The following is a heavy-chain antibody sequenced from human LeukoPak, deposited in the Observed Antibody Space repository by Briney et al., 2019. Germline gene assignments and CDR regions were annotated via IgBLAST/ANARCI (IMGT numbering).Heavy chain of an antibody. D-gene: IGHD6-6*01. V-gene: IGHV4-59*12. Sequence: SETLSLTCTVSGGSISSYYWSWIRQPPGKGLEWIGYIYHSGSTYYNPSLKSRVTISVDRSKNQFSLELSSVTAADTAVYYCARVGGSSSPFDYRGQGTLVTVSS. CDR1: GGSISSYY. CDR2: IYHSGST. CDR3: ARVGGSSSPFDY. J-gene: IGHJ4*02.